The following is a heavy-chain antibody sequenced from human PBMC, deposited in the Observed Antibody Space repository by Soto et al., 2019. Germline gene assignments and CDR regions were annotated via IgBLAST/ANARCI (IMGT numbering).Heavy chain of an antibody. V-gene: IGHV4-30-4*01. J-gene: IGHJ2*01. CDR2: IYDSGST. CDR1: GFNISGGVGGLYY. CDR3: AREVIPLTTDWYFDL. Sequence: SETLSLTSTVSGFNISGGVGGLYYWSWIRQPPGKGLEWIGYIYDSGSTYYNPSLKSRVTISVDTSKNQSSLRLSSVTAADTAVYYCAREVIPLTTDWYFDLWGRGTLVTVSS. D-gene: IGHD4-17*01.